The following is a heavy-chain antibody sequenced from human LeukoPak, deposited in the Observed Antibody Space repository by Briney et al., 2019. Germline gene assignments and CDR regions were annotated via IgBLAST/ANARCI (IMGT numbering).Heavy chain of an antibody. CDR3: ARESVVEATTRFDY. Sequence: SETLSLTCTVSGGSISSYYWSWIRQPAGKGLEWIGRIYTSGSTNYNPSLKSRVTMSVDTSKNQFSLKLSSVTAADTAVYYCARESVVEATTRFDYWGQGTLVTVSS. D-gene: IGHD1-26*01. J-gene: IGHJ4*02. V-gene: IGHV4-4*07. CDR2: IYTSGST. CDR1: GGSISSYY.